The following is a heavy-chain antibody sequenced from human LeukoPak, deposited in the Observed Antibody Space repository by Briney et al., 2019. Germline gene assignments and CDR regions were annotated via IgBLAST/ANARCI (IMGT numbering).Heavy chain of an antibody. CDR1: GYTLTELS. J-gene: IGHJ4*02. V-gene: IGHV1-24*01. CDR2: FDPEDGET. D-gene: IGHD5-18*01. Sequence: GASVKVSCKVSGYTLTELSMHWVRQAPGKGLEWMGGFDPEDGETIYAQKFQGRVTMTEDTSTDTAYMELSSLRSEDTAVYYCATDHGSYGYFDYWGQGTLVTVSS. CDR3: ATDHGSYGYFDY.